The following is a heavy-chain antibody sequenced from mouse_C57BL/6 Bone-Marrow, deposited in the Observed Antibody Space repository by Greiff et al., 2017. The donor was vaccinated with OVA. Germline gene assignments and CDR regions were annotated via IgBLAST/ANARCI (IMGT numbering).Heavy chain of an antibody. J-gene: IGHJ1*03. V-gene: IGHV1-26*01. Sequence: EVQLQESGPELVKPGASVKISCKASGYTFTDYYMNWVKQSHGKSLEWIGDINPNNGGTSYNQKFKGKATLTVDKSSSTAYMELRSLTSEDSAVYYCARSNPNWYFDVWGTGTTVTVSS. CDR2: INPNNGGT. CDR1: GYTFTDYY. D-gene: IGHD2-5*01. CDR3: ARSNPNWYFDV.